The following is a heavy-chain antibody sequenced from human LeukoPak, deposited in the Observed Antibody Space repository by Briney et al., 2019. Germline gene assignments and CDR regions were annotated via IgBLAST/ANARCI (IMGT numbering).Heavy chain of an antibody. V-gene: IGHV3-7*01. CDR2: IKKDGSEK. J-gene: IGHJ3*02. D-gene: IGHD4-17*01. CDR3: ARASHDYGDLLDAFDI. Sequence: PGGSLRLSCAASGFTFSSYWMSWVRQAPGKGLEWVANIKKDGSEKYYVDSVKGRFTISRDNAKNSLYLQMNSLRAEDTAVYYCARASHDYGDLLDAFDIWGQGTMVTVSS. CDR1: GFTFSSYW.